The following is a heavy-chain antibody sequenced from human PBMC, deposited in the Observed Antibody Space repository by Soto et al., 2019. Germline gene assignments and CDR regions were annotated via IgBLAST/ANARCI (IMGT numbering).Heavy chain of an antibody. CDR2: IRSSGSTI. Sequence: GGSLRLSCAASGFTFSDYYMSWIRQAPGKGLEWVSYIRSSGSTIYYADSVKGRFTISRDNAKNSLYLQMNSLRAEDTAVYYCASIPGTPKFPFDYWGQGTLVTVSS. CDR1: GFTFSDYY. J-gene: IGHJ4*02. CDR3: ASIPGTPKFPFDY. D-gene: IGHD1-1*01. V-gene: IGHV3-11*01.